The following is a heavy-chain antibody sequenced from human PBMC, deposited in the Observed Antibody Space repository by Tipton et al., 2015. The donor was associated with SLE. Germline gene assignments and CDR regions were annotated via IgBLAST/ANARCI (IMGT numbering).Heavy chain of an antibody. J-gene: IGHJ4*02. V-gene: IGHV4-30-4*01. D-gene: IGHD1-1*01. CDR1: GGSISSGDYY. CDR3: ARETSGNWYYFDH. CDR2: IYYSGST. Sequence: TLSLTCTVSGGSISSGDYYWSWIRQPPGKGLEWIGYIYYSGSTYYNPSLKSRVTISVDTSKNQFSLKLSSVTPEDTAVYYCARETSGNWYYFDHWCQGTLVTVSS.